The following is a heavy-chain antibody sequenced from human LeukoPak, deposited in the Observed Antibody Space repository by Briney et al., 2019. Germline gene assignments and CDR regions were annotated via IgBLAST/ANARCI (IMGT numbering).Heavy chain of an antibody. CDR2: ISSSGSTI. Sequence: PGGSLRLSCAASGFTFSDYYMSWIRQAPGKGLEWVSYISSSGSTIYYADSVKGRFTTSRDNAKNSLYLQMNSLRAEDTAVYYCARDGYYDFVYGMDVWGQGTTVTVSS. D-gene: IGHD3-3*01. J-gene: IGHJ6*02. CDR3: ARDGYYDFVYGMDV. V-gene: IGHV3-11*01. CDR1: GFTFSDYY.